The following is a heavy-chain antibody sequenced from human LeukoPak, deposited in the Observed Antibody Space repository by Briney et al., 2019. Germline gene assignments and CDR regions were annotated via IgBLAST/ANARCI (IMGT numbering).Heavy chain of an antibody. J-gene: IGHJ5*02. V-gene: IGHV1-69*13. CDR1: GYTFTGYY. CDR2: IIPIFGTA. D-gene: IGHD1-1*01. CDR3: ARDTDNWNDGNWFDP. Sequence: SVKVSCKASGYTFTGYYMHWVRQAPGQGLEWMGGIIPIFGTANYAQKFQGRVTITADESTSTAYMELSSLRSEDTAVYYCARDTDNWNDGNWFDPWGQGTLVTVSS.